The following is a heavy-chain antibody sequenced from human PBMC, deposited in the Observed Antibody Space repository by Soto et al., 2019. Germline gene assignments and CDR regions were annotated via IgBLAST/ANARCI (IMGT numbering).Heavy chain of an antibody. Sequence: QVVQSGAEVRRPGSSVKVSCKASGGTFGNFVINWVGQAPGQGLEWMGGITPVFGTPHYAQRFQGRVTITADESTETVYMEMRGLRVGDTAVYYCAREPTVDTTGYFYYFDFWGQGTLVSVST. D-gene: IGHD3-9*01. CDR1: GGTFGNFV. CDR2: ITPVFGTP. V-gene: IGHV1-69*01. CDR3: AREPTVDTTGYFYYFDF. J-gene: IGHJ4*02.